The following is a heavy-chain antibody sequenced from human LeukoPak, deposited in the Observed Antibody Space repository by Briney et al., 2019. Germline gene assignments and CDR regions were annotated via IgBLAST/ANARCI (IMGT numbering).Heavy chain of an antibody. CDR3: ATDSSSWYLY. CDR1: GFTFSSYE. J-gene: IGHJ4*02. CDR2: ISSSGSTI. Sequence: PGGSLRLSCAASGFTFSSYEMNWVRQAPGKGLEWVSYISSSGSTIYYADSVKGRFTISRDNAKNSLYLQMNSLRAEDTAVYYCATDSSSWYLYWGQGTLVTVSS. V-gene: IGHV3-48*03. D-gene: IGHD6-13*01.